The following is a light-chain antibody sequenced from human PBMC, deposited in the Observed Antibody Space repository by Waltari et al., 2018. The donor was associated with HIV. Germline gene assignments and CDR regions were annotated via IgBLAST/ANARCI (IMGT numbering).Light chain of an antibody. CDR1: DFGRKS. CDR3: QVWDTTRDHHV. J-gene: IGLJ1*01. Sequence: SYVLTQPPSVAVAPGETARISCEGTDFGRKSVHWYQQRPGQAPVLVMSNDSDRPSGIPERFSGSNSGKTATLSISRVEAGDEADYYCQVWDTTRDHHVFGTGTKVTVL. V-gene: IGLV3-21*04. CDR2: NDS.